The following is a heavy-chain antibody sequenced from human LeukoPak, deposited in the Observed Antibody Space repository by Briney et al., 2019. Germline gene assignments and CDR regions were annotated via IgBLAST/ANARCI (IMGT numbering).Heavy chain of an antibody. Sequence: SETLSLTCTVSGGSISSSSYYWGWVRQPPGKGLEWIGSIYYSGSTYYNPSLKSRVTISVDTSKNQFSLKLSSVTAADTAVYYCARGFGITGTDYFDYWGQGTLVTVSS. J-gene: IGHJ4*02. D-gene: IGHD1-20*01. CDR3: ARGFGITGTDYFDY. V-gene: IGHV4-39*07. CDR1: GGSISSSSYY. CDR2: IYYSGST.